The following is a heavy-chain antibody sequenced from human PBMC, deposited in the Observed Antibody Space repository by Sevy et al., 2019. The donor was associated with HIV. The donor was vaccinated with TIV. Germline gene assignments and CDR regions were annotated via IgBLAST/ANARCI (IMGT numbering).Heavy chain of an antibody. Sequence: GGSLRLSCAASGFTFSKYAMSWVRQAPGKGLEWVSIISGFGGNTYYADSVKGRFTISRDNSKNTLYLQMNSLRAEDTAIYYFAKDAYYYDSRGYSLSQWYYGMDVWGQGTTVTVSS. CDR1: GFTFSKYA. CDR3: AKDAYYYDSRGYSLSQWYYGMDV. CDR2: ISGFGGNT. J-gene: IGHJ6*02. V-gene: IGHV3-23*01. D-gene: IGHD3-22*01.